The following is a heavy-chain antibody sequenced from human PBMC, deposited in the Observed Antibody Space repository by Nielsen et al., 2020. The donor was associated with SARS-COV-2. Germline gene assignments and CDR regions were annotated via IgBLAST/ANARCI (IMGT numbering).Heavy chain of an antibody. Sequence: SLKISCAASGFTFDDYAMHWVRQAPGKGLEWVSGISWNSGSIGYADSVKGRFTISRDNSKNTLYLQMNSLRAEDTAVYYCAREDTVVLDYWGQGTLVTVSS. CDR3: AREDTVVLDY. J-gene: IGHJ4*02. V-gene: IGHV3-9*01. D-gene: IGHD4-23*01. CDR2: ISWNSGSI. CDR1: GFTFDDYA.